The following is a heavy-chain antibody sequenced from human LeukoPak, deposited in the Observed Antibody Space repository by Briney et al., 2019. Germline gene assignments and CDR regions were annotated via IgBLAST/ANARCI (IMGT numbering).Heavy chain of an antibody. D-gene: IGHD3-16*01. CDR2: IGSGDT. Sequence: PGGSLRLSCVASGFTFSSYAMTWVRQAPGKGLEWVSVIGSGDTYYADSVKGRFTISRDNSKNTLYLRMNSLRADDTAVYYCARKPLGDQPLDYWGQGTLVTVSS. J-gene: IGHJ4*02. CDR1: GFTFSSYA. V-gene: IGHV3-23*01. CDR3: ARKPLGDQPLDY.